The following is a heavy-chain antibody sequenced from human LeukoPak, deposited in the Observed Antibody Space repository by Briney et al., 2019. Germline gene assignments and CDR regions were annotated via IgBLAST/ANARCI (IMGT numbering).Heavy chain of an antibody. D-gene: IGHD1-26*01. J-gene: IGHJ3*02. CDR2: INPNSGNT. Sequence: ASVKVSCKASGYTFTGYYMHWVRQAPGQGLEWMGWINPNSGNTGYAQKFQGRVTMTRNTSISTAYMELSSLRSEDTAVYYCARGKVGATPDAFDIWGQGTMVTVSS. CDR3: ARGKVGATPDAFDI. V-gene: IGHV1-8*02. CDR1: GYTFTGYY.